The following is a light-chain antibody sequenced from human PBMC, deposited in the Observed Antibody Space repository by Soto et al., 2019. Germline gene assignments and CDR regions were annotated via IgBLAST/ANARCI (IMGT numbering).Light chain of an antibody. CDR3: SSYTSRTTYV. Sequence: QSVLTQPASVSGSPGQSITISCTGTSSDVGGYNYVSWYQHHPGKAPKLMIYDVSNRPSGVSNRFSGSKSGNTASLTISGLQAEVDADYSSSSYTSRTTYVFLPGTKVPVL. J-gene: IGLJ1*01. V-gene: IGLV2-14*03. CDR1: SSDVGGYNY. CDR2: DVS.